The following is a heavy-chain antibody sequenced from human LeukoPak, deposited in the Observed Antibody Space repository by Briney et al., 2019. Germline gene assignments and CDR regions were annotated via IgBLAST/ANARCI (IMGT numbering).Heavy chain of an antibody. D-gene: IGHD4-23*01. Sequence: GESLKISCKGSGYSFTNYRIGWVRQMPGKGLEWMAFINPGDSDTRYSPSFQGHVTISVDKSINTAYLQWGSLKASDTAMYYCARQGDAVVTDVWGQGTTVIVSS. CDR1: GYSFTNYR. J-gene: IGHJ6*02. CDR3: ARQGDAVVTDV. V-gene: IGHV5-51*01. CDR2: INPGDSDT.